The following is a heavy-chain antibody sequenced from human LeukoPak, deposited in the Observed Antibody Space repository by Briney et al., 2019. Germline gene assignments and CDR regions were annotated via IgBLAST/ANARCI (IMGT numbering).Heavy chain of an antibody. CDR2: IWYDGSNK. CDR3: AREVTNDAFDI. CDR1: GFTFSTYG. J-gene: IGHJ3*02. Sequence: GGSLRLSCAASGFTFSTYGMHWVRQAPGKGLEWVAFIWYDGSNKYYADSVKGRFTISRDNSKNTLFLQMNSLRAEDTAVNYCAREVTNDAFDIWGQGTKVTVSS. D-gene: IGHD4-17*01. V-gene: IGHV3-33*01.